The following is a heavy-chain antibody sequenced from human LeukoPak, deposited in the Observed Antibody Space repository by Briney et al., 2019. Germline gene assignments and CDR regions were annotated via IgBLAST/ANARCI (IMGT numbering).Heavy chain of an antibody. CDR1: GFTFSNYN. CDR3: ARYSGTYRDY. CDR2: ISSSSTYI. Sequence: GGSLRLSCAASGFTFSNYNMNWVRQAPGKGVEWVSSISSSSTYIFYADSVKGRFAISRDNAKNSLYLQMSSLRAEDTAVYYCARYSGTYRDYWGQGTLVTVSS. V-gene: IGHV3-21*01. D-gene: IGHD1-26*01. J-gene: IGHJ4*02.